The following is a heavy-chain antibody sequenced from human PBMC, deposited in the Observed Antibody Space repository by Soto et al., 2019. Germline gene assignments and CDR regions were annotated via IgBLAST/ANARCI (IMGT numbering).Heavy chain of an antibody. V-gene: IGHV3-11*06. Sequence: GGSLRLSCTASGFTLSDHYMRWLRQAPGKGLEWIGYSSNNGSFTRYADSVKGRFSISRDNAKSSLYLQISSLRGDDTATYYSVKSDDNYNLLDYWGQGTPVTVSS. J-gene: IGHJ4*02. CDR3: VKSDDNYNLLDY. CDR1: GFTLSDHY. CDR2: SSNNGSFT. D-gene: IGHD1-1*01.